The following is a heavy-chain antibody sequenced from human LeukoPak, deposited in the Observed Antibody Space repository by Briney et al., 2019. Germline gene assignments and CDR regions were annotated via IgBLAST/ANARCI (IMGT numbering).Heavy chain of an antibody. D-gene: IGHD3-22*01. CDR1: GFTFSSYA. CDR3: ARDRDDSSGYYGYFQH. CDR2: ISYDGSNK. Sequence: GGSLRLCCAASGFTFSSYAMHWVRQAPGKGLEWVAVISYDGSNKYYADSVKGRFTISRDNSKNTLYLQMNSLRAEDTAVYYCARDRDDSSGYYGYFQHWGQGTLVTVSS. J-gene: IGHJ1*01. V-gene: IGHV3-30*01.